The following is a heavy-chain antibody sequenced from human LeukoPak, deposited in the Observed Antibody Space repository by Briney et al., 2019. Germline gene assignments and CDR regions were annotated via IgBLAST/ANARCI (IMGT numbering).Heavy chain of an antibody. CDR3: ARVVVGATRDVDYYYYYMDV. CDR2: IYYSGST. V-gene: IGHV4-39*07. Sequence: PSETLSLTCTVSGGSISSSSYYWGWIRQPPGKGLEWIGSIYYSGSTYYNPSLKSRVTISVDTSKNQFSLKLSSVTAADTAVYYCARVVVGATRDVDYYYYYMDVWGKGTTVTVSS. J-gene: IGHJ6*03. CDR1: GGSISSSSYY. D-gene: IGHD1-26*01.